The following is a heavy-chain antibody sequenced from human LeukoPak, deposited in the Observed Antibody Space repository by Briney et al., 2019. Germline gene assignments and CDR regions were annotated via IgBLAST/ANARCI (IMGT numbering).Heavy chain of an antibody. Sequence: SETLSLTCAVSGDSISTTNNYWGWIRQPPGKGLEWIGIIYYSGITHYNPSLKSRVTILVDTSKNQFSLKLSSVTDADTAVYYCARVRRSLNWFDSWGQGTLVTVSS. CDR1: GDSISTTNNY. J-gene: IGHJ5*01. D-gene: IGHD3-3*01. CDR3: ARVRRSLNWFDS. V-gene: IGHV4-39*01. CDR2: IYYSGIT.